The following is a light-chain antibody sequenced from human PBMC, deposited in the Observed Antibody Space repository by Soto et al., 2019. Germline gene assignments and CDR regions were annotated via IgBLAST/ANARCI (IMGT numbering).Light chain of an antibody. CDR3: QQYGT. Sequence: EIVLTQSPGTLSLSPGETATLSCRASESVSRSFLTWYQQQPGQAPRLLISGASTMATGIPDSLRGSGSVKDFTAKISGLEAEDSAVYYCQQYGTFGQGTKVEIK. V-gene: IGKV3-20*01. J-gene: IGKJ1*01. CDR2: GAS. CDR1: ESVSRSF.